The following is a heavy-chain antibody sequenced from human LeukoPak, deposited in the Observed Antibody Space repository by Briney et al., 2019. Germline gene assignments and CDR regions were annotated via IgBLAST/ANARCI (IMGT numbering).Heavy chain of an antibody. V-gene: IGHV3-30*18. J-gene: IGHJ4*02. CDR1: GFTFSSYG. CDR3: AKSYGDYDAPDY. CDR2: ISYDGSNK. Sequence: PGRSLRLSCAASGFTFSSYGMHWVRQAPGKGLEWVAVISYDGSNKYYADSVKGRFTISRDNSKNTLYLQMNSLRAEDTAVYYCAKSYGDYDAPDYWGQGTLVTVSS. D-gene: IGHD4-17*01.